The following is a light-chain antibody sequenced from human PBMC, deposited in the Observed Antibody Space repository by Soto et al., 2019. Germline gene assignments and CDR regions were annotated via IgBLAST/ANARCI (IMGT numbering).Light chain of an antibody. Sequence: DIQMTQSPSSLSASVGDRVTITCRASQHINSYLNWYQQKPGKAPKLLIYAASDLQSVIQSRLSGSRSGTDLPLTIIPLQPEDFATYYSPQRDKTPPSFGTGTKLEIK. CDR1: QHINSY. V-gene: IGKV1-39*01. J-gene: IGKJ2*01. CDR3: PQRDKTPPS. CDR2: AAS.